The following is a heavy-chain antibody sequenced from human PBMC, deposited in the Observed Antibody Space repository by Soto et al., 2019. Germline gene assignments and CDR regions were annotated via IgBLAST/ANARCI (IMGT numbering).Heavy chain of an antibody. V-gene: IGHV5-51*01. Sequence: GESLKISCKGSGYTSTNYWIGWVRQMPGKGLEWMGIIYPGDSDTKYNPSFQGQVTISADKSITTTYLWWTSLKASDTAIYYCAASIFYYGMDVWGQGTTVTVSS. J-gene: IGHJ6*02. CDR2: IYPGDSDT. CDR1: GYTSTNYW. CDR3: AASIFYYGMDV.